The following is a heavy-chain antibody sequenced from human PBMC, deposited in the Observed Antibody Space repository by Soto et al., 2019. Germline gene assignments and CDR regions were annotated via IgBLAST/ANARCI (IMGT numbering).Heavy chain of an antibody. D-gene: IGHD3-9*01. Sequence: EVPLLESGGGLVQPGGSLRLSCAASGFTFSSYAMSWVRQAPGKGLEWVSAISGSGGSTYYAASVKGRFTISRENSKYPLYLVMNSLRAEATAVYYCARDHPYDILTVYWGDAFDIWGQGTMVTVSS. V-gene: IGHV3-23*01. J-gene: IGHJ3*02. CDR3: ARDHPYDILTVYWGDAFDI. CDR2: ISGSGGST. CDR1: GFTFSSYA.